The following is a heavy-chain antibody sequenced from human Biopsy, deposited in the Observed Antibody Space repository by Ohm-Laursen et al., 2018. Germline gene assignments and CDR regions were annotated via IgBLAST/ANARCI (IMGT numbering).Heavy chain of an antibody. D-gene: IGHD3-10*01. J-gene: IGHJ4*02. CDR3: ARDPGWGALDY. CDR1: GFAFSRSW. CDR2: INSDGTQK. V-gene: IGHV3-7*01. Sequence: SLRLSCAASGFAFSRSWMGWLRQTPEKGLEWVANINSDGTQKFYVDSVQGRFTISRNNTGNSVSLQMNSLRVDDTAVYFCARDPGWGALDYWGRGTLVTVSS.